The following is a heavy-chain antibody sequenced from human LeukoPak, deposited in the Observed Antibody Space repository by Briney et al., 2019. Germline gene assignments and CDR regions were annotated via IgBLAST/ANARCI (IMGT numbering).Heavy chain of an antibody. Sequence: SETLSLTCTVSGGSISSYYWSWIRQPPGKGLEWIGYIYYTGSTNCSPSLKSRVIISVDTSKNPFSLKLSSVTAADTAVYYCARLDELLAFDYWGQGNLVSVSS. CDR1: GGSISSYY. D-gene: IGHD2-15*01. CDR3: ARLDELLAFDY. V-gene: IGHV4-59*08. J-gene: IGHJ4*02. CDR2: IYYTGST.